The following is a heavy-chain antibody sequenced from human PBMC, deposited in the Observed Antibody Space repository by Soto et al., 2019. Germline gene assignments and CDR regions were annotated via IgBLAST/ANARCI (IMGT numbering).Heavy chain of an antibody. V-gene: IGHV4-34*01. CDR2: NNHSGST. J-gene: IGHJ5*02. D-gene: IGHD1-7*01. Sequence: QVQLQQWGAGLLKPSETLSLTCAVYGGSFSGYYWSWIRQPPGKGLEWIGENNHSGSTNYNPSLKSRVTISVDTSTNQFSLNLSSVTAADTAVYYCARGGYNWNYYWFDPWGQGTLVTVSS. CDR1: GGSFSGYY. CDR3: ARGGYNWNYYWFDP.